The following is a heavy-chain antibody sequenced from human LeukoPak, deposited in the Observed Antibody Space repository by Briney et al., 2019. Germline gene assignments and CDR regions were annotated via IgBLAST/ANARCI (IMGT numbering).Heavy chain of an antibody. CDR3: ARDSRGSHYYFDY. J-gene: IGHJ4*02. CDR2: IYYSGST. V-gene: IGHV4-59*01. Sequence: SETLSLTCTVSGGSISSYYWSWIRQPPGKGLEWIGYIYYSGSTNYNPSLKSRVTISVDTSKNQFSLKLSSVTAADTAVYYCARDSRGSHYYFDYWGQGTLVTVSS. D-gene: IGHD3-22*01. CDR1: GGSISSYY.